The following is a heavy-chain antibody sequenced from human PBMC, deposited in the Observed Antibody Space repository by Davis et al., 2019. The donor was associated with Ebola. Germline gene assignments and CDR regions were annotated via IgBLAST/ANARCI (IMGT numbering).Heavy chain of an antibody. V-gene: IGHV3-23*01. CDR3: ARQYCSSTSCYGVDY. D-gene: IGHD2-2*01. J-gene: IGHJ4*02. CDR2: ISGSGGST. Sequence: GESLKISCAASGFTFSSYAMSWVRQAPGKGLEWVSAISGSGGSTYYADSVKGRFTISRDNAKNSLYLQMNSLRAEDTAVYYCARQYCSSTSCYGVDYWGQGTLVTVSS. CDR1: GFTFSSYA.